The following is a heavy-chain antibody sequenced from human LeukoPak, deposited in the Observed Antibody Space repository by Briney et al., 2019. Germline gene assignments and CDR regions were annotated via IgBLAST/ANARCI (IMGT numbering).Heavy chain of an antibody. V-gene: IGHV1-24*01. CDR1: RYTLTELS. Sequence: GASVKVSCKVSRYTLTELSMHWVRQAPGKGLEWMGGFDPEDGETIYAQKFQGRVTMTEDTSTDTAYMEPSSLRSEDTAVYYCASIADTAMAYFDYWGQGTLVTVSS. CDR3: ASIADTAMAYFDY. CDR2: FDPEDGET. D-gene: IGHD5-18*01. J-gene: IGHJ4*02.